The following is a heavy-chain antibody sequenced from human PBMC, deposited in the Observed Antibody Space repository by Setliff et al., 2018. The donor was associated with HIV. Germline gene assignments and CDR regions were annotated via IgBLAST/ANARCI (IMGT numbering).Heavy chain of an antibody. Sequence: ASETLSLTCTVSGGSISSSAYYWGWIRQPPGKGLEWIGSISSTGNTYYNPSLKSRVTIFVDTSKNQFSLKLSSVTAADTAVYYCARRGENCSGDNYYSYSKFDYWGQGTLVTVSS. CDR3: ARRGENCSGDNYYSYSKFDY. CDR1: GGSISSSAYY. D-gene: IGHD2-15*01. CDR2: ISSTGNT. J-gene: IGHJ4*02. V-gene: IGHV4-39*01.